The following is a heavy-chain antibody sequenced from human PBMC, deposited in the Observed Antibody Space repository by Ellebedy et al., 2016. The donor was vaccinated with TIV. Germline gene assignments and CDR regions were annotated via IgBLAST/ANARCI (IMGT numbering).Heavy chain of an antibody. CDR3: AAGSREYWFDP. CDR2: ISDSSDL. J-gene: IGHJ5*02. CDR1: GLTFSSHA. V-gene: IGHV3-21*01. D-gene: IGHD3-10*01. Sequence: PGGSLRLSCAASGLTFSSHAMSWVRQAPGKGLEWVSSISDSSDLSYADSGKGRFTISRDNAKNLLYLQMNTLGVEDTAVYYCAAGSREYWFDPWGQGTLVTVSS.